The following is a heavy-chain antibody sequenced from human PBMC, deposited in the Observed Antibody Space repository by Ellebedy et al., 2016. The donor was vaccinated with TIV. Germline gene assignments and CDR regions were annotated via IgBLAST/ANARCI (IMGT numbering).Heavy chain of an antibody. Sequence: PGGSLRLSCVASGFTFRSYAMHWVLQAPGKGLEWVAVISYDGSKKYRVDSVKGRFTISRDDSKNTLYLQMNSLRAEDTAVYYCATSAGSCTFCYYYYYGMDVWGQGTTVTVSS. CDR1: GFTFRSYA. V-gene: IGHV3-30*04. D-gene: IGHD3-3*02. CDR3: ATSAGSCTFCYYYYYGMDV. J-gene: IGHJ6*02. CDR2: ISYDGSKK.